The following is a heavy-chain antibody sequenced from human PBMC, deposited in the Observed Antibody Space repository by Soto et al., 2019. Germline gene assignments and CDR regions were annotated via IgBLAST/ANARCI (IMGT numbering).Heavy chain of an antibody. V-gene: IGHV1-46*01. CDR1: GYTFTSYY. J-gene: IGHJ6*02. CDR2: INPSGGST. D-gene: IGHD2-2*01. Sequence: SSVKVSCKASGYTFTSYYMHWVRQAPGQGLEWMGIINPSGGSTSYAQKFQGRVTMTRDTSTSTVYMELSSLRSEDTAVDYCARDLIVVVQAAINGYYDYGMDAWG. CDR3: ARDLIVVVQAAINGYYDYGMDA.